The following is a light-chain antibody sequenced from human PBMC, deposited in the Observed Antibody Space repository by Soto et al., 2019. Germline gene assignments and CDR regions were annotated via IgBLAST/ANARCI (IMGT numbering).Light chain of an antibody. V-gene: IGKV3-20*01. CDR3: QQYGSSPTWT. CDR2: GAS. J-gene: IGKJ1*01. Sequence: DIVLTQSPGTLALSPGERATLSCMASQSVSSNYLAWYQQKPGQAPRLLLYGASTRATGIPDRFCGSGSATAYSLTTSRLEPEDSAVYYCQQYGSSPTWTFGQGTKVDIK. CDR1: QSVSSNY.